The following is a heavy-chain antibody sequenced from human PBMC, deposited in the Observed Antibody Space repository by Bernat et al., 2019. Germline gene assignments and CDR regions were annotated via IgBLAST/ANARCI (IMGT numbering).Heavy chain of an antibody. D-gene: IGHD2-15*01. CDR1: GFTLSSSW. CDR2: ISGDGVTT. CDR3: ARAICSGGSCLGDY. J-gene: IGHJ4*02. V-gene: IGHV3-74*01. Sequence: EMQLVESGGGLVQPGGSLRLSCAASGFTLSSSWMHWVRQAPGKGLVWVSRISGDGVTTTYADSVKGRFTISRDNAKNTLYLQMNSLRAEDTAVYYCARAICSGGSCLGDYWGQGTLVTVSS.